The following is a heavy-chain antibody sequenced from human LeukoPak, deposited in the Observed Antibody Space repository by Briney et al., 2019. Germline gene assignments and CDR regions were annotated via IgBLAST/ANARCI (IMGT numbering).Heavy chain of an antibody. V-gene: IGHV3-23*01. CDR2: ISGSGGST. Sequence: GGSLRLSCAASGFTFSSYAMSWVRQAPGKGLEWVPAISGSGGSTYYADSVKGRFTISRDNSKNTLYLQMDSLRAEDTAVYYCAKDPTLYDFWSGYYVDYWGQGTLVTVSS. J-gene: IGHJ4*02. CDR1: GFTFSSYA. D-gene: IGHD3-3*01. CDR3: AKDPTLYDFWSGYYVDY.